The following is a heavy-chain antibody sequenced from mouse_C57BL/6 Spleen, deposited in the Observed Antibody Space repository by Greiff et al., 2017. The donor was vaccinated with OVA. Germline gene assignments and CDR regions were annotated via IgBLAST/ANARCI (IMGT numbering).Heavy chain of an antibody. V-gene: IGHV1-81*01. J-gene: IGHJ1*03. CDR2: IYPRSGNT. CDR1: GYTFTSYG. D-gene: IGHD4-1*01. CDR3: DLKGAGTGHFDG. Sequence: VQLQQSGAELARPGASVKLSCKASGYTFTSYGISWVKQRTGQGLEWIGEIYPRSGNTYYNEKFKGKATLTADKSSSTAYMELRSLTSEDSAVYFCDLKGAGTGHFDGWGTGTTVTVSS.